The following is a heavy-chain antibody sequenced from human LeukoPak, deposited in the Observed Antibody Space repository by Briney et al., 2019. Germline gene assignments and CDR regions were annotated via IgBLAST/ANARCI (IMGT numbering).Heavy chain of an antibody. J-gene: IGHJ4*02. V-gene: IGHV3-48*03. CDR1: GFTFSSYE. CDR3: EREAAGRSEDDY. D-gene: IGHD6-19*01. CDR2: ISSSGSTI. Sequence: GGSLRLSCAASGFTFSSYEMNWVRQAPGKGLEWVSYISSSGSTIYYADSVKGRFTISRDNAKNSLYLQMNSLRAEDTAVYYCEREAAGRSEDDYWGQGTLVTVSS.